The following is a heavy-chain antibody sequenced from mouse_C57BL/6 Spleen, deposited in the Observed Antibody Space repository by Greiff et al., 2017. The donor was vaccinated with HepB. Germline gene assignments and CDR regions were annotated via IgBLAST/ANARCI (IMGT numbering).Heavy chain of an antibody. J-gene: IGHJ1*03. CDR1: GYTFTTYP. D-gene: IGHD2-4*01. CDR3: ARGPIYYDYDDWYFDV. Sequence: QVQLQQSGAELVKPGASVKMSCKASGYTFTTYPIEWMKQNHGKSLEWIGNFHPYNDDTKYNEKFKGKATLTVEKSSSTVYLELSRLTSDDSAVYYCARGPIYYDYDDWYFDVWGTGTTVTVSS. V-gene: IGHV1-47*01. CDR2: FHPYNDDT.